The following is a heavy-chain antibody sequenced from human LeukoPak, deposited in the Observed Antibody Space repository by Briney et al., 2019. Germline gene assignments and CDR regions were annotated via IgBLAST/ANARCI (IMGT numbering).Heavy chain of an antibody. CDR3: ARGLLWFGAKYYFDY. CDR2: IYTSGST. Sequence: SETLSLTCTVSGNSISSGDNYWSWIRQPAGKGLEWIGRIYTSGSTNYNPSLKSRVTISVDTSKNQFSLKLSSVTAADTAVYYCARGLLWFGAKYYFDYWGQGTLVTVSS. J-gene: IGHJ4*02. D-gene: IGHD3-10*01. V-gene: IGHV4-61*02. CDR1: GNSISSGDNY.